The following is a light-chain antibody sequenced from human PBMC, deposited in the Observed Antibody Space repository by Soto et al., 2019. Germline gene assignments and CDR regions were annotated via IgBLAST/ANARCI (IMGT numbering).Light chain of an antibody. CDR1: QSIRTY. CDR2: ATS. Sequence: DIQMTQSPSSLSASLGDRVAITCRASQSIRTYLNWYHQKPGEAPKVLISATSNLQSGVPSRFSGSGSGTDFTLTISSLQPEDFGTYYCQQSYSTPRTFGQGTKVDIK. J-gene: IGKJ1*01. CDR3: QQSYSTPRT. V-gene: IGKV1-39*01.